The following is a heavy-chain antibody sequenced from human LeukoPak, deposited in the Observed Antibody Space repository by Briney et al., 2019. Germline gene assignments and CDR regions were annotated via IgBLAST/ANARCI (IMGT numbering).Heavy chain of an antibody. D-gene: IGHD3-3*01. CDR1: GFTFSSYE. CDR3: AKEHDLWHEEGNWFDP. V-gene: IGHV3-48*03. J-gene: IGHJ5*02. CDR2: ISSSGSTI. Sequence: PGGSLRLSCAASGFTFSSYEMNWVRQAPGKGLEWVSYISSSGSTIYYADSVKGRFTSSRDNSKNTLYLQMNSLRAEDTAVYYCAKEHDLWHEEGNWFDPWGQGTLVTVSS.